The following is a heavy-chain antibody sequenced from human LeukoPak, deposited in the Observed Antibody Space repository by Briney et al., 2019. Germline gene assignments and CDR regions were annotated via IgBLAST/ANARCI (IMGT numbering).Heavy chain of an antibody. CDR2: INHNGST. J-gene: IGHJ5*02. Sequence: SETLSLTCAVYGGSFSGYYWSWIRQPPGKGLEWIGEINHNGSTNYNPSLKSRVTISVDTSKNQFSLKLSSVTAADTAVYYCARTSAMVRGVRFDPWGQGTLVTVSS. CDR3: ARTSAMVRGVRFDP. CDR1: GGSFSGYY. V-gene: IGHV4-34*01. D-gene: IGHD3-10*01.